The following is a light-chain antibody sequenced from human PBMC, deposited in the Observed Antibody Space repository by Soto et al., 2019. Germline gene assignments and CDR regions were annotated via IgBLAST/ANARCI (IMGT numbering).Light chain of an antibody. Sequence: EIVLTQSPGTLSLSPGERATLSYRASQSVTSSYLAWYQRKPGQAPRLLIYGASSRATGIPDRFSGSGSGTDFTLAISRLEPEDFAVYFCQQYGSSPPTFGQGTKVEIK. V-gene: IGKV3-20*01. J-gene: IGKJ1*01. CDR1: QSVTSSY. CDR2: GAS. CDR3: QQYGSSPPT.